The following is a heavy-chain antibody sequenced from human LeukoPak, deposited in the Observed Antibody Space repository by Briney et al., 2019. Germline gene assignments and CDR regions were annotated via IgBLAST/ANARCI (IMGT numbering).Heavy chain of an antibody. CDR3: AREYYYGSGSNHFDY. D-gene: IGHD3-10*01. CDR2: IIPIFGTA. Sequence: SVKVSCKASGGTFSSYAISWVRQAPGQGLEWMGGIIPIFGTANYAQKFQGRVTITTDESTSTAYMELSSLRSEDTAVYYCAREYYYGSGSNHFDYWGQGTLVTVSS. CDR1: GGTFSSYA. V-gene: IGHV1-69*05. J-gene: IGHJ4*02.